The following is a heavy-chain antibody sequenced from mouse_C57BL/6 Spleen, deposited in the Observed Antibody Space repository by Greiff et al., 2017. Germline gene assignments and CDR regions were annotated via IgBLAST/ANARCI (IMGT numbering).Heavy chain of an antibody. Sequence: VQLQQSGAELMKPGASVKLSCKATGYTFTGYWIEWVKQRPGHGLEWIGEILPGSGSTNYNDKFKGKATFTADTSSNTAYMQLSSLTTEDSAIYYCARFTLLWLRKYFDYWGQGTTLTVSS. CDR1: GYTFTGYW. D-gene: IGHD2-2*01. CDR2: ILPGSGST. CDR3: ARFTLLWLRKYFDY. J-gene: IGHJ2*01. V-gene: IGHV1-9*01.